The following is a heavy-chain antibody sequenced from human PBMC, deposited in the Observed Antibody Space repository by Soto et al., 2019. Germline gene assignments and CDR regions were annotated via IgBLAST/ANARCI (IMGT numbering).Heavy chain of an antibody. CDR2: ISYDGSNK. CDR3: VGGQFYFDY. V-gene: IGHV3-30*03. Sequence: QVQLVESGGGVVQPGRSLRLSCAASGFPFTSYGMHWVREGQGKGLEWLAVISYDGSNKFYADSVKGRFTISRDNSKNTLYLQMNSLRPEDTALYYCVGGQFYFDYRGQGTLVIVS. D-gene: IGHD3-10*01. CDR1: GFPFTSYG. J-gene: IGHJ4*02.